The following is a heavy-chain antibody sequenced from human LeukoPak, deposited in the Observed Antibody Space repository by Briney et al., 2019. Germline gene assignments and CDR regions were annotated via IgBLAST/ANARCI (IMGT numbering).Heavy chain of an antibody. J-gene: IGHJ6*02. Sequence: GGSLRLSCAASGFTFSSYDMSWVRQAPGKGLEWVSAISGSGGSTYYADTMKGRFTISRDNSKNTLYLQMNSLRAEDTAVYYCAKQVVRGVPRHGMDVWGQGTTVTVSS. CDR3: AKQVVRGVPRHGMDV. V-gene: IGHV3-23*01. D-gene: IGHD3-10*01. CDR2: ISGSGGST. CDR1: GFTFSSYD.